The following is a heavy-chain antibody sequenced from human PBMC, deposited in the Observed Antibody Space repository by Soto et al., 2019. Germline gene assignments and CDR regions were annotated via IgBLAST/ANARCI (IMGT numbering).Heavy chain of an antibody. J-gene: IGHJ3*02. D-gene: IGHD3-3*01. V-gene: IGHV3-74*01. CDR1: GFTFSSYW. Sequence: EVQLVEAGGGLVQSGGSLRLSCAASGFTFSSYWMHWVREAPGAGLVWVSRINIDGSSTSYADSVKGRFTISRDNVKNTLYLQMNSLRAEDTAIYYCARFRVPIWGQGTMVTVST. CDR2: INIDGSST. CDR3: ARFRVPI.